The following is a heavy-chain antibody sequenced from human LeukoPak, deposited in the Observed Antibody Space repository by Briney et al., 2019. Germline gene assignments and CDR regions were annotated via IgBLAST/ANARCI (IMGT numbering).Heavy chain of an antibody. CDR1: GGSISSYY. Sequence: SETLSLTCTVSGGSISSYYWSWIRQPPGKGLEWIGYIYYSGSTNYNPSLKSRVTISVDTSKNQFSLKLSSVTAADTAVYYCARGGGYGSGSYYNVGYYYYMDVWGKGTTVTVSS. CDR3: ARGGGYGSGSYYNVGYYYYMDV. D-gene: IGHD3-10*01. V-gene: IGHV4-59*01. CDR2: IYYSGST. J-gene: IGHJ6*03.